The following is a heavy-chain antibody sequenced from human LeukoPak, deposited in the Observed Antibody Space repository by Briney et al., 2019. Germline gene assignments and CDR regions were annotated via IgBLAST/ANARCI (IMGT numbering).Heavy chain of an antibody. CDR2: IIPIFGTA. Sequence: ASVKVACKASGGTFSSYAISWVRQAPGQGLEWMGGIIPIFGTANYAQKFQGRVTITTDESTSTAYMELSSLRSEDTAVYYCAREGSSSSFPYYYYMDVWGKGTTVTVSS. CDR1: GGTFSSYA. CDR3: AREGSSSSFPYYYYMDV. V-gene: IGHV1-69*05. J-gene: IGHJ6*03. D-gene: IGHD6-6*01.